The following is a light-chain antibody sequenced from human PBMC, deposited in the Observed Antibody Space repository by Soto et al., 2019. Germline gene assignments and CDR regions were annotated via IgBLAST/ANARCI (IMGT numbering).Light chain of an antibody. CDR1: QDINKN. CDR3: QQYESLPLT. J-gene: IGKJ5*01. CDR2: DAS. V-gene: IGKV1-33*01. Sequence: DIQMTHSPSSLSASVGDRVTITSQASQDINKNLIWYQQKPGKAPKLLIYDASDLETGVPSRFSGSGSGTGFTFTISSLQPEDFATYYCQQYESLPLTFGQGTRLEIK.